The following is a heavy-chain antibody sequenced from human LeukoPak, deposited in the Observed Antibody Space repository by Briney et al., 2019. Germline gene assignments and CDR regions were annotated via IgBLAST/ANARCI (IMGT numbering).Heavy chain of an antibody. CDR3: ARGLRRYYGSGSYSNYYYGMDV. J-gene: IGHJ6*04. Sequence: SETLSLTCAVYGGSFSGYYWSWIRQPPGKGLEWIGEINHSGSTNHNPSLKSRVTISVDTSKNQFSLKLSSVTAADTAVYYCARGLRRYYGSGSYSNYYYGMDVWGKGTTVTVSS. CDR1: GGSFSGYY. D-gene: IGHD3-10*01. CDR2: INHSGST. V-gene: IGHV4-34*01.